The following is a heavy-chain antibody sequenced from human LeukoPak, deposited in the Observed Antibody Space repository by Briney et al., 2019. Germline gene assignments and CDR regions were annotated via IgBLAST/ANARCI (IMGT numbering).Heavy chain of an antibody. CDR2: ISSSGSTI. CDR1: GFTFSSYE. Sequence: GGSLRLSCAASGFTFSSYEMNWVRQAPGKGLEWVSYISSSGSTIYYADSVEGRFTISRDNAKNSLYLQMNSLRAEDTAVYYCARDLQTYYDFWSGFDYWGQGTLVTVSS. CDR3: ARDLQTYYDFWSGFDY. D-gene: IGHD3-3*01. V-gene: IGHV3-48*03. J-gene: IGHJ4*02.